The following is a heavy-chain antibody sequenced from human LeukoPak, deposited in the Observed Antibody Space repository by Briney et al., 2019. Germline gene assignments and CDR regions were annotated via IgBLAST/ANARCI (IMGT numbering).Heavy chain of an antibody. J-gene: IGHJ4*02. CDR3: ARGQQWYYFDY. CDR2: IYYSGST. D-gene: IGHD6-19*01. CDR1: GGSISSYY. V-gene: IGHV4-59*01. Sequence: PSETLYLTCTVSGGSISSYYWSWIRQPPGKGLEWIGYIYYSGSTNYNPSLKSRVPISVDTSKNQFSLKLSSVTAADTAVYYCARGQQWYYFDYWGQGTLVTVSS.